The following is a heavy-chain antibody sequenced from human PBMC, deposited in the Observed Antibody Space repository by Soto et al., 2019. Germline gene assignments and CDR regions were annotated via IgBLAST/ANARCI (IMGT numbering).Heavy chain of an antibody. CDR1: GYTFTSYG. V-gene: IGHV1-18*01. CDR2: ISAHNGNT. J-gene: IGHJ4*02. Sequence: QVHLVQSGAEVKKPGASVKVSCKASGYTFTSYGITWVRQAPGQGLEWMGWISAHNGNTDYAQKLQGRVIVTRDTSTSTAYTELSSLRSDDTAVYYCARGSYGDYWGQGALVTVSS. D-gene: IGHD1-26*01. CDR3: ARGSYGDY.